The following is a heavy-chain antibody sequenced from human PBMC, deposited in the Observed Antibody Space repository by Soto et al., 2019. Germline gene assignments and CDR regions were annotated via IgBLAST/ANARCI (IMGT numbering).Heavy chain of an antibody. CDR3: ARGCIAVTTHLCY. CDR1: GYTVNTYG. V-gene: IGHV1-18*01. CDR2: INPYNGNT. J-gene: IGHJ4*02. D-gene: IGHD4-17*01. Sequence: ASVKVSCKASGYTVNTYGITWVRQAPGQGLEWMGWINPYNGNTKFAQKLQDRVTMTTATSTSTAYMELASLRSDDTAVYYCARGCIAVTTHLCYWGQGTLVTVSS.